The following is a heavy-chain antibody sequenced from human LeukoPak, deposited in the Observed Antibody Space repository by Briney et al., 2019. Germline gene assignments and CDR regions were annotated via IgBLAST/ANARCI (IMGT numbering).Heavy chain of an antibody. D-gene: IGHD4-23*01. CDR3: ARDLYGGTSATFDY. Sequence: ASVKVSCKASGYTFTGYYMHWLRQAPGQALEWMGWINPSSGGTYYAQKFQGRVTMTSDTSISTAYMELSRLSSDNTAVYYCARDLYGGTSATFDYWGQGTLVTVSS. J-gene: IGHJ4*02. CDR1: GYTFTGYY. CDR2: INPSSGGT. V-gene: IGHV1-2*02.